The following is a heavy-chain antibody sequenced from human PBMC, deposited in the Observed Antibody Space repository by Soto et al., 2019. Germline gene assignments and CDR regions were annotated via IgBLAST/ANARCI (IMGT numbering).Heavy chain of an antibody. D-gene: IGHD6-13*01. V-gene: IGHV4-31*03. CDR3: ASRPRRGSSSWYYFDY. J-gene: IGHJ4*02. CDR1: GGSISSGGYY. Sequence: PSETLSLTCTVSGGSISSGGYYWSWIRQHPGKGLEWIGYIYYSGSTYYNPSLKSRVTISVDTSKNQFSLKLSSVTAADTAVYYCASRPRRGSSSWYYFDYWGQGTLVTAPQ. CDR2: IYYSGST.